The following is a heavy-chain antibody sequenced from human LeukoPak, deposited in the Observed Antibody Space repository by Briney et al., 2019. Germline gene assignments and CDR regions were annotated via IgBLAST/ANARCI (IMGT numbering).Heavy chain of an antibody. J-gene: IGHJ4*02. Sequence: AGGSLRLSCAASGFTFSSYGMHWVRQAPGKGLEWVAVISYDGSNKYYADSVKGRFTISRDNSKNTLYLQMNSLRAEDTAVYYCAKDGGSPFDYWGQGTLVTVSS. CDR3: AKDGGSPFDY. D-gene: IGHD2-15*01. V-gene: IGHV3-30*18. CDR2: ISYDGSNK. CDR1: GFTFSSYG.